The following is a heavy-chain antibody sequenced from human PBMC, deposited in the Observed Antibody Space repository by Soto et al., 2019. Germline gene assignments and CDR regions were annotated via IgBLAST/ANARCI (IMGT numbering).Heavy chain of an antibody. CDR1: EFTFISIT. J-gene: IGHJ4*02. CDR3: ARDKSRLAGANFDY. CDR2: ISSSSSYI. D-gene: IGHD1-26*01. Sequence: EVQLVESGGGLVKPGGSLGLPVEPSEFTFISITLTWVRQAPGKGREWVSSISSSSSYIYYADSVKGRFTISRDNAKNSLYLQMNSLRAEDTAVYYCARDKSRLAGANFDYWGQGTLVTVSS. V-gene: IGHV3-21*01.